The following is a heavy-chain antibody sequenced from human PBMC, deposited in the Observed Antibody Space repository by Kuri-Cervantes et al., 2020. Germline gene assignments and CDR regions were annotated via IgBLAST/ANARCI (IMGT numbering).Heavy chain of an antibody. CDR2: ISDSSIYV. Sequence: GESLKISCAASGFTFSSYWMNWVRQAPGKGLEWVASISDSSIYVYYADSMKGRFTVSRDNAKNTLYLQMNSLRAEDTAVYYCARVFNDYGDYVWETYYYYGMDVWGQGTTVTVSS. CDR1: GFTFSSYW. V-gene: IGHV3-21*01. D-gene: IGHD4-17*01. CDR3: ARVFNDYGDYVWETYYYYGMDV. J-gene: IGHJ6*02.